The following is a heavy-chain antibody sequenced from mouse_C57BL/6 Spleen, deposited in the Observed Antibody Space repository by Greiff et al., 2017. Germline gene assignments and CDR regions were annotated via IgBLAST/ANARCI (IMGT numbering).Heavy chain of an antibody. CDR2: ISSGGSYT. CDR3: ARRNDGYYFDY. CDR1: GFTFSSYG. V-gene: IGHV5-6*01. J-gene: IGHJ2*01. D-gene: IGHD2-3*01. Sequence: EVQVVESGGDLVKPGGSLKLSCAASGFTFSSYGMSWVRQTPDKRLEWVATISSGGSYTYYPDSVKGRFTISRDNAKNTLYLQMSSLKSEDTAMYYCARRNDGYYFDYWGQGTTLTVSS.